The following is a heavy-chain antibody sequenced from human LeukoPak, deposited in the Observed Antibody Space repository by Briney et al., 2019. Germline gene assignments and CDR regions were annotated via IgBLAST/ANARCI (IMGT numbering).Heavy chain of an antibody. Sequence: GGSLRLSCAASGFTFSSFDMHWVRQPTGQGLEWVSIIGTASDTYYPGSVEGRFTLSRDNAKNSLYLQMNSLTAGDTAVYYCARGPPRGKYYYMDVWGKGTTVTVSS. CDR3: ARGPPRGKYYYMDV. CDR2: IGTASDT. J-gene: IGHJ6*03. CDR1: GFTFSSFD. V-gene: IGHV3-13*01. D-gene: IGHD1-1*01.